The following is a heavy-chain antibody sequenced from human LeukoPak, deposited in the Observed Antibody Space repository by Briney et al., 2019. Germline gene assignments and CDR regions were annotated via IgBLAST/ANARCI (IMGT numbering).Heavy chain of an antibody. Sequence: HPGGSLRLSCAASGFTFSSYAMSWVRQVPGKGLEWVSAISGSGGSTYYADSVKGRFTISRDNSKNTLYLQMNSLRAEDTAVYYCAKDAIDSSGWYNYYYYGMDVWGQGTTVTVSS. CDR3: AKDAIDSSGWYNYYYYGMDV. CDR2: ISGSGGST. CDR1: GFTFSSYA. D-gene: IGHD6-19*01. J-gene: IGHJ6*02. V-gene: IGHV3-23*01.